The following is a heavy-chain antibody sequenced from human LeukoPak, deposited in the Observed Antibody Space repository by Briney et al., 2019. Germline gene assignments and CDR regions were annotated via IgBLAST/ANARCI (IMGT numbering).Heavy chain of an antibody. CDR3: GKDLSYGSGEYCGMDV. D-gene: IGHD3-10*01. V-gene: IGHV3-9*01. J-gene: IGHJ6*02. CDR1: GFTFDDYA. Sequence: PGGSLRLLCAASGFTFDDYAMHWVRHAPGEGLEGGSGIRWNSGSIVYADSVKGRFTISRDNAKNSLYLQMNSLRAEHTALYCCGKDLSYGSGEYCGMDVWGQGTTVTVSS. CDR2: IRWNSGSI.